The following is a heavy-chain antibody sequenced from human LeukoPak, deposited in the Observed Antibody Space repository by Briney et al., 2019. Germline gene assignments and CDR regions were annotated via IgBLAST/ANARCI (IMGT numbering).Heavy chain of an antibody. D-gene: IGHD3-3*01. V-gene: IGHV1-58*01. J-gene: IGHJ5*02. CDR3: ARWTYDFWSGYYTYWFDP. CDR2: IVVGSGNT. CDR1: GFTFTSSA. Sequence: SVKVSCKASGFTFTSSAVQWVRQARGQRLEWIGWIVVGSGNTNYAQKLQGRVTMTTDTSTSTAYMELRSLRSDDTAVYYCARWTYDFWSGYYTYWFDPWGQGTLVTVSS.